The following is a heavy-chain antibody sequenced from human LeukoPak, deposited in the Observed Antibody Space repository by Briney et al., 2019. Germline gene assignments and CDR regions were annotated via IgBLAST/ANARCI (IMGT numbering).Heavy chain of an antibody. CDR1: GFTLSSYS. CDR2: ISISSCYI. J-gene: IGHJ4*02. V-gene: IGHV3-21*01. Sequence: GGPLRLFCAASGFTLSSYSVNGVRQAPGKGLEWVSSISISSCYIYYADSVKGRLTISRDNAKHTMYLQMNSQIREDTAVYYCARQGSISCYDYWGQGTLVTVSS. D-gene: IGHD6-13*01. CDR3: ARQGSISCYDY.